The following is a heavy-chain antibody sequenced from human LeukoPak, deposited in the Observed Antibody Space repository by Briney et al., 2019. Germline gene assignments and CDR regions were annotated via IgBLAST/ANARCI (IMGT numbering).Heavy chain of an antibody. Sequence: GGSLRLSCAASEFSVGSNYMTWVRQAPGKGLEWVANIKQDGSEKYYVDSVKGRFTISRDNAKNALYLQMNSLRAEDTGVYFCARGQTLTFWGQGTLVTASS. CDR3: ARGQTLTF. J-gene: IGHJ4*02. V-gene: IGHV3-7*01. CDR2: IKQDGSEK. CDR1: EFSVGSNY.